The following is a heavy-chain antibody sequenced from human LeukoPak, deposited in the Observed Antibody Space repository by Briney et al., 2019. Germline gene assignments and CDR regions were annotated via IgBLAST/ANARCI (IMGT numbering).Heavy chain of an antibody. CDR1: DDSITIYY. V-gene: IGHV4-59*01. CDR2: IYYSGST. Sequence: SETLSLTCTVSDDSITIYYWTWIRQPPGKGLEWIGYIYYSGSTNYNPSLKSRVTISVDTSKNQFSLKLSSVTAADTAVYYCARTTEGGYTYDYFYYYYMDVWGKGTTVTISS. J-gene: IGHJ6*03. CDR3: ARTTEGGYTYDYFYYYYMDV. D-gene: IGHD5-18*01.